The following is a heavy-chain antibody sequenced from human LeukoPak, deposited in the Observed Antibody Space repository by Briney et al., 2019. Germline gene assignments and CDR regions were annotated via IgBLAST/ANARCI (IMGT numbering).Heavy chain of an antibody. D-gene: IGHD3-10*01. Sequence: ASVKVSCKASGYTFTGYYMHWVRQAPGQGVEWIGWINPNSGGTNYAQKFQGRVTMTRDTSISTAYMELSRLRSDDTAVYYCARELLWFGELLSYDYGMDVWGQGTTVTVSS. J-gene: IGHJ6*02. CDR3: ARELLWFGELLSYDYGMDV. V-gene: IGHV1-2*02. CDR2: INPNSGGT. CDR1: GYTFTGYY.